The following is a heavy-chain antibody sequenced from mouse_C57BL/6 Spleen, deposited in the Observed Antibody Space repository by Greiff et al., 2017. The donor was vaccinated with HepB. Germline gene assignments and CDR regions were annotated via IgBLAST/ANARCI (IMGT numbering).Heavy chain of an antibody. V-gene: IGHV5-17*01. J-gene: IGHJ2*01. D-gene: IGHD2-5*01. CDR1: GFTFSDYG. CDR2: ISSGSSTI. Sequence: EVQVVESGGGLVKPGGSLKLSCAASGFTFSDYGMHWVRQAPEKGLEWVAYISSGSSTIYYADTVKGRFTFSRDNAKNPLCLQMTSLRSEDTAMYYCARRNYSNPFDYWGQGTTLTVSS. CDR3: ARRNYSNPFDY.